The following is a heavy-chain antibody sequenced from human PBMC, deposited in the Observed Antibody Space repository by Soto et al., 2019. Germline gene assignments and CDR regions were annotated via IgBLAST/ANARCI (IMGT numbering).Heavy chain of an antibody. Sequence: EVQLLESGGGLVQPGGSLRLSCAASGFTFSNYAMNWGSQAPGKGLEWVSSIGTGGDTNYADSVKGRFTISRDNSRNTLYLQMNSLRAEDTALYYCAKNYYFDNWGQGALVTVSS. CDR2: IGTGGDT. V-gene: IGHV3-23*01. CDR1: GFTFSNYA. J-gene: IGHJ4*02. CDR3: AKNYYFDN.